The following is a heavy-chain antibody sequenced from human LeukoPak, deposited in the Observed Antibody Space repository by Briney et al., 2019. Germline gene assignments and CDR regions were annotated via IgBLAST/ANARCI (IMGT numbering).Heavy chain of an antibody. V-gene: IGHV1-2*02. CDR1: GYTFTGYY. CDR3: ATTRDGFNFDY. D-gene: IGHD5-24*01. CDR2: INPNSGDT. Sequence: GASVKVSCKASGYTFTGYYMHWARQAPGQGLEWMGWINPNSGDTNYAQKFQGRVTMTRDTSISTAYMELSRLRSDDTAVYYCATTRDGFNFDYWGQGTLVTVSS. J-gene: IGHJ4*02.